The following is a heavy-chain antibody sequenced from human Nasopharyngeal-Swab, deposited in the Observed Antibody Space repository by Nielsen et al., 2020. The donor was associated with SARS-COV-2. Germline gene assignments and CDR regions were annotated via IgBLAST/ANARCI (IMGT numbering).Heavy chain of an antibody. CDR1: GFTFSSYD. CDR3: AREVYGLDV. CDR2: IGTAGDT. Sequence: GESLKISCAASGFTFSSYDMHWVPQATGKGLEWVSAIGTAGDTYYPGSVKGRFTISRENAKNSLYLQMNSLRAEDTAVYYCAREVYGLDVWGKGTTVTVSS. J-gene: IGHJ6*04. V-gene: IGHV3-13*01. D-gene: IGHD6-6*01.